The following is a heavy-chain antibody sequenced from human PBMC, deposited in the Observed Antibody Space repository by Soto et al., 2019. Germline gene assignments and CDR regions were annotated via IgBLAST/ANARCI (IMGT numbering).Heavy chain of an antibody. D-gene: IGHD2-15*01. CDR3: ARDLSRYCSGGSCSYGMDV. CDR1: GYTFTSYG. Sequence: GASVKVSCKASGYTFTSYGISWVRQAPGQGLEWMGWISAYNGNTNYAQKLQGRVTMTTDTSTSTAYMELRSLRSDDTAVYYCARDLSRYCSGGSCSYGMDVWGQGPTVTVSS. V-gene: IGHV1-18*01. CDR2: ISAYNGNT. J-gene: IGHJ6*02.